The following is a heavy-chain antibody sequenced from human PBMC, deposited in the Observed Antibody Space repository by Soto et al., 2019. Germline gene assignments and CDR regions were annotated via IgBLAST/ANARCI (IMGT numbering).Heavy chain of an antibody. CDR1: RFTFRDYG. CDR2: ISGSGDRT. J-gene: IGHJ6*02. D-gene: IGHD2-21*02. CDR3: AKGGDSFYYYAMDV. Sequence: EVRLLESGGNLVQPGGSPRLSCAASRFTFRDYGMSWVRQAPGNGLEWVSSISGSGDRTYYADSVKGRFTISRDNSKNTLYLQMNSLRAEDTAVYYCAKGGDSFYYYAMDVWGQGTTVTVSS. V-gene: IGHV3-23*01.